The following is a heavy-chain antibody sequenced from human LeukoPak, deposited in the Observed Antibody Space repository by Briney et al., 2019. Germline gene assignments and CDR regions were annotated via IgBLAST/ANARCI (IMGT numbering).Heavy chain of an antibody. D-gene: IGHD1-26*01. CDR2: INPNSGGT. Sequence: GASVKVSCKASGYTFTGYYMHWVRQAPGQGLEWMGWINPNSGGTNYAQKFQGRVTMTRDTSISTAYMELSRLRSDDTAVYYCAASERYSGSYPIDYWGQGTLVTVSS. V-gene: IGHV1-2*02. CDR3: AASERYSGSYPIDY. CDR1: GYTFTGYY. J-gene: IGHJ4*02.